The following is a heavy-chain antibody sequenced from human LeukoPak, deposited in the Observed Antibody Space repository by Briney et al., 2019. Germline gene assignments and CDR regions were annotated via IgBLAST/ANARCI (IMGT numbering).Heavy chain of an antibody. CDR3: ARHPYYYYGMDV. CDR2: IYYSGST. V-gene: IGHV4-59*01. Sequence: SETLSLTCTVSGGSISSYYWSWIRQPPGKGLEWIGYIYYSGSTNYNPSLKSRVTVSVDTSKNQFSLKLSSVTAADTAVYYCARHPYYYYGMDVWGQGTTVTVSS. J-gene: IGHJ6*02. CDR1: GGSISSYY.